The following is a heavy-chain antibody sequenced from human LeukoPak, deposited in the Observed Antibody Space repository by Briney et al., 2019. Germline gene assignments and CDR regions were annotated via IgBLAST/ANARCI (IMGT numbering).Heavy chain of an antibody. V-gene: IGHV3-48*01. Sequence: GGSLRLSCAPSGFTFGDYSMNWVRQAPGKGLEWVSYIRSSGGAVDNADSVKGRFTISRDNAKNSLYLQMNSLRAEDTAVYYCATYYYDSLYWGQGTLVTVSS. CDR1: GFTFGDYS. J-gene: IGHJ4*02. D-gene: IGHD3-22*01. CDR2: IRSSGGAV. CDR3: ATYYYDSLY.